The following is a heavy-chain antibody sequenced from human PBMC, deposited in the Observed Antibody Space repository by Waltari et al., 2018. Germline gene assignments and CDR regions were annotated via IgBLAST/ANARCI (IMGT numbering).Heavy chain of an antibody. D-gene: IGHD2-8*02. CDR2: INHNGNI. CDR3: VRLEDCTGPGGNCYSGDSFAMDV. V-gene: IGHV4-34*02. Sequence: QVQLQQWGAGLLQPSETLSLTCAVSGGSFRGYYWGRVRQPPGKGLEWIGEINHNGNINRNPSLRSRVTMLVDTSKSQLSLKINSVTAADTAVYYCVRLEDCTGPGGNCYSGDSFAMDVWGQGTTVTVSS. CDR1: GGSFRGYY. J-gene: IGHJ6*02.